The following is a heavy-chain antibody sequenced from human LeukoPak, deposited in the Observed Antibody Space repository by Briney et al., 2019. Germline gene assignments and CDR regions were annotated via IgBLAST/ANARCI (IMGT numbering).Heavy chain of an antibody. CDR1: GDSFSSNSAA. V-gene: IGHV6-1*01. CDR2: TYYRSKWYY. J-gene: IGHJ4*02. CDR3: ARDPVGGSTIFDY. Sequence: SQTLSLTCAISGDSFSSNSAAWNWIRQSPSRGLEWLGRTYYRSKWYYDYAVAVKSRISVNPDTSKNQFSLQLSSVTPEDTAVYYCARDPVGGSTIFDYWGQGTLVTVSS. D-gene: IGHD1-26*01.